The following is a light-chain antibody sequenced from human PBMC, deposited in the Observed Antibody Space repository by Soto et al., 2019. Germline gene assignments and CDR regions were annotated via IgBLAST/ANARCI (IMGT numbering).Light chain of an antibody. CDR3: QQYDSSPRT. CDR2: GAS. J-gene: IGKJ2*01. CDR1: QSVSSSF. Sequence: EIVLTQSPGTLSLSPGERAPLSCRASQSVSSSFLAWYQQKPGQAPRLLIYGASSRATGIPDRFSGSGSGTDFTLTISRLEPEDFAVYYCQQYDSSPRTFGQGNKLEIK. V-gene: IGKV3-20*01.